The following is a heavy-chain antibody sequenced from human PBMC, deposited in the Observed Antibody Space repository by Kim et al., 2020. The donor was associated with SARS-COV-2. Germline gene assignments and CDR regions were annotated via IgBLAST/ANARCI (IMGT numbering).Heavy chain of an antibody. D-gene: IGHD3-10*01. J-gene: IGHJ4*02. CDR2: IYYSGST. CDR3: ARKTGFGKLPFDY. CDR1: GGSISSNY. V-gene: IGHV4-59*08. Sequence: SETLSLTCTVSGGSISSNYWSWIRQPPGKGLEWIGCIYYSGSTDYNPSLKSRVTISVDTSKNQFSLKLSSVTAADTAVYYCARKTGFGKLPFDYWGQGTLVTVSS.